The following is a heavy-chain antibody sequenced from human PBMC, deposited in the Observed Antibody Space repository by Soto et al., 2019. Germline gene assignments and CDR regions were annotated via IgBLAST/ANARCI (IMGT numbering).Heavy chain of an antibody. CDR3: ARDNWNSY. D-gene: IGHD1-7*01. Sequence: EVQLVESGGGLVQPGGSVRLSCAASGFTFSSYWMHWVRQAPGKGLMWVSRIHNDGNTTRYADSVKGRFTIARDNAKNTLNLQMSSLRVEDTAVYYCARDNWNSYWGQGTLVTVSS. CDR1: GFTFSSYW. CDR2: IHNDGNTT. J-gene: IGHJ4*01. V-gene: IGHV3-74*01.